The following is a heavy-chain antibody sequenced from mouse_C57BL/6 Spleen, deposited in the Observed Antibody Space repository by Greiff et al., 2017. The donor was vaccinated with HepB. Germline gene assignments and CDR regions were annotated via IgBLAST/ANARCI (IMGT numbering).Heavy chain of an antibody. CDR2: IDPENGDT. CDR3: TKYYGSSQTWFAY. V-gene: IGHV14-4*01. J-gene: IGHJ3*01. CDR1: GFNIKDDY. Sequence: EVQLKESGAELVRPGASVKLSCTASGFNIKDDYMHWVKQRPEQGLEWIGWIDPENGDTEYASKFQGKATITADTSSNTAYLQLSSLTSEDTAVYYCTKYYGSSQTWFAYWGQGTLVTVSA. D-gene: IGHD1-1*01.